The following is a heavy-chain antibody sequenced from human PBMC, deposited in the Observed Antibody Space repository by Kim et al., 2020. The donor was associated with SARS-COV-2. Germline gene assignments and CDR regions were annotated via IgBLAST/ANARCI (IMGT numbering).Heavy chain of an antibody. D-gene: IGHD3-22*01. V-gene: IGHV1-46*01. J-gene: IGHJ5*02. CDR3: AREGDSSGYSTSFFWFDP. Sequence: QGRVTMTRDTSTSTVYMELSSLRSEDTAVYYCAREGDSSGYSTSFFWFDPWGQGTLVTVSS.